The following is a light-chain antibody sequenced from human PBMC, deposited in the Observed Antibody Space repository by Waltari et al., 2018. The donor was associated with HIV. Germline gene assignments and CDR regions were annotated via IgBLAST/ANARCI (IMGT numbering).Light chain of an antibody. CDR1: SSNIGKSY. CDR3: GTWDSSLSAMV. J-gene: IGLJ2*01. Sequence: QSVLTPPPSVSAAPGQKVTISCSGSSSNIGKSYVSWYQQVPETAPRLLIYDNDKRPSGIPDRFSGSKSGTSATLGITGLQTGDEADYYCGTWDSSLSAMVFGGATKLTVL. CDR2: DND. V-gene: IGLV1-51*01.